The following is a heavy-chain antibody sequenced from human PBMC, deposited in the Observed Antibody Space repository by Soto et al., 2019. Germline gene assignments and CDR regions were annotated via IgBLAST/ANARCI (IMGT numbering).Heavy chain of an antibody. V-gene: IGHV1-8*01. CDR3: ARGRASGSYYLLDY. Sequence: ASVKFSCKASGDTFTTYDINWVRQATGHGLEWMGWINPNSGNIGYAQRFQGRVTMTRDTAIRTAYMEVSSLRSDDTAVYYCARGRASGSYYLLDYWGQGTLVTVPQ. J-gene: IGHJ4*02. D-gene: IGHD3-10*01. CDR2: INPNSGNI. CDR1: GDTFTTYD.